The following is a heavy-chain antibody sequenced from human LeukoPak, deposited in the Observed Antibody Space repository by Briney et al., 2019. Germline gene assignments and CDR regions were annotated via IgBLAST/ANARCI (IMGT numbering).Heavy chain of an antibody. D-gene: IGHD3-3*01. CDR1: GFAFSSYW. CDR3: ARERYDFWSGYYAN. J-gene: IGHJ4*02. V-gene: IGHV3-74*01. Sequence: GGSLRLSCAASGFAFSSYWMHWVRQAPGKGLVWVSRINTDGSSTTYADSVKGRFTISRDNAKNTLYLQMNSLRAEDTAVYYCARERYDFWSGYYANWGQGTLVTVSS. CDR2: INTDGSST.